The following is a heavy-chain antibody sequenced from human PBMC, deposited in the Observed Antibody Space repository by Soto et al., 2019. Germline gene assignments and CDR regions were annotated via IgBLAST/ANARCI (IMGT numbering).Heavy chain of an antibody. CDR3: ARSDSGYDSRYYYYGMDV. D-gene: IGHD5-12*01. J-gene: IGHJ6*02. CDR2: ISSSGSTI. Sequence: PGGSLRLSCAASGFTFSSYEMNWVRQAPGKGLEWVSYISSSGSTIYYADSVKGRFTISRDNAKNSLYLQMNSLRAEDTAGYYCARSDSGYDSRYYYYGMDVWGQGTTVTVSS. CDR1: GFTFSSYE. V-gene: IGHV3-48*03.